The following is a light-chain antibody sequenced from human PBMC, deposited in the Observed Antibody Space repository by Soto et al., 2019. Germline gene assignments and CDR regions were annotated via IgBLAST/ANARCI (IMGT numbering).Light chain of an antibody. Sequence: EIVLTQSPGTLSLSPGESAALSCRASQSISNNFLAWYQRKPGQAPRLLIYSASYRVTDIAYRFSGSGSGTDFALTITRLEPDDFAVYYCQQYGGSPPTFGQGTTVEVK. V-gene: IGKV3-20*01. CDR1: QSISNNF. J-gene: IGKJ1*01. CDR2: SAS. CDR3: QQYGGSPPT.